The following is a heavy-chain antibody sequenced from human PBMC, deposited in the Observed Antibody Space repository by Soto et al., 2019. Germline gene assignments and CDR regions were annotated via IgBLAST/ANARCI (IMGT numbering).Heavy chain of an antibody. CDR2: IGGSGGNR. CDR3: ARVASDYINSVDH. D-gene: IGHD4-4*01. CDR1: VFTFNAYA. J-gene: IGHJ4*02. V-gene: IGHV3-23*01. Sequence: EVQLLESGGGLVLPGGSLRLYCAASVFTFNAYAMTWVRQAPGKGLEWVSAIGGSGGNRYYAASVKGRFTISRDNSKDALDLQMNSLRVEDTAVYYCARVASDYINSVDHWGQGILVTVSS.